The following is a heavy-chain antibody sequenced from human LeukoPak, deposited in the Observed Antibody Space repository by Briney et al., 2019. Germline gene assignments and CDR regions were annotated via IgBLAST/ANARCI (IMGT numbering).Heavy chain of an antibody. V-gene: IGHV4-61*01. CDR1: GGSVSSANYY. CDR3: VRHPRGGPYFDY. J-gene: IGHJ4*02. D-gene: IGHD3-16*01. CDR2: IYYSGST. Sequence: PSETLSLTCSVSGGSVSSANYYWSWVRQPPGKGLEWIGYIYYSGSTTYNPSLKSRVTISVDTSKNQFSLKLTSVTAADTGVYYCVRHPRGGPYFDYWGQGTLVTVSS.